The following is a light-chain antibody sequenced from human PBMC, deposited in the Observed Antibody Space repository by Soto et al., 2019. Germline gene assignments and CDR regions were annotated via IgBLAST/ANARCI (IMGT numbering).Light chain of an antibody. V-gene: IGKV3-20*01. CDR2: GAS. CDR3: QQYGSSPLT. CDR1: QSVSSSY. Sequence: EIVLTQSPGTLSLSPGERATLSCRASQSVSSSYLAWYQQKPGQAPRLLIYGASSRATGFPDRFSGSGSGTDLTLTISRLEPEDFAVYYCQQYGSSPLTFGGGTKVEIK. J-gene: IGKJ4*01.